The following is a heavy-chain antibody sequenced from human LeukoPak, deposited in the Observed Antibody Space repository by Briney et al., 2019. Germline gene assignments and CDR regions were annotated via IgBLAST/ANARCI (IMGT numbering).Heavy chain of an antibody. CDR1: GFTFSSYG. CDR2: ISYDGSNK. D-gene: IGHD2-15*01. CDR3: AKGGSGDAFDI. Sequence: GGSLRLPCAASGFTFSSYGMHWVRQAPGKGLEWVAVISYDGSNKYYADSVKGRFTISRDNAKNSLYLQMNSLRPEDTALYYCAKGGSGDAFDIWGQGTMVTVSS. J-gene: IGHJ3*02. V-gene: IGHV3-30*18.